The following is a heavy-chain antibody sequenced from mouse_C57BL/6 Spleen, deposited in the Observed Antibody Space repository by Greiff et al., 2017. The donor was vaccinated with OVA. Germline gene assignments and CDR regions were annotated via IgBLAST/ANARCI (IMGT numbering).Heavy chain of an antibody. D-gene: IGHD2-13*01. CDR1: GFTFSDYY. CDR2: INYDGSST. J-gene: IGHJ3*01. Sequence: EVMLVESEGGLVQPGSSMKLSCTASGFTFSDYYMDWVRQVPEKGLEWVANINYDGSSTYYLDSLKSRFIISRDNAKNILYLQMSSLKSEDTATYYCARDQGDYWGQGTLVTVSA. CDR3: ARDQGDY. V-gene: IGHV5-16*01.